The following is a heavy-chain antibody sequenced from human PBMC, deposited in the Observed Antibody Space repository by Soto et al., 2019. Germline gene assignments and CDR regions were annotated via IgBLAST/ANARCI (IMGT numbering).Heavy chain of an antibody. V-gene: IGHV3-30*18. J-gene: IGHJ4*02. D-gene: IGHD6-25*01. CDR3: ANAAY. Sequence: QVQLVESGGGVVQPGRSLRLSCAASGFTFSSYGMHWVRQAPGKGLEWVAVISYDGSNKYYADSVKGRFTISRDNSKNTLYLQMNSRRAEDTAVYYCANAAYWGQGTLVTVSS. CDR2: ISYDGSNK. CDR1: GFTFSSYG.